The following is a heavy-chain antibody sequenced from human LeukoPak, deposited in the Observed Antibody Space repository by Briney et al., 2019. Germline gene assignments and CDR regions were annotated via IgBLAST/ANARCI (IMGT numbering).Heavy chain of an antibody. V-gene: IGHV3-23*01. Sequence: GGSLRLSCAASGFTFSGYAMSWVRQAPGKGLEWVSAISGSGGSTYYADSVKGRFTISRDNSKNTLYLQMNSLRAEDTAVYYCAKLSLTDYYGSGSIPYWGQGTLVTVSS. CDR2: ISGSGGST. D-gene: IGHD3-10*01. J-gene: IGHJ4*02. CDR3: AKLSLTDYYGSGSIPY. CDR1: GFTFSGYA.